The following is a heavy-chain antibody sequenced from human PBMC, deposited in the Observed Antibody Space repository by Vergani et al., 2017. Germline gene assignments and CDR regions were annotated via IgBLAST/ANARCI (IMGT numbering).Heavy chain of an antibody. CDR3: ARGNCGVNCPKYNWLAP. V-gene: IGHV4-61*02. Sequence: QVQLQQWGAGVVKPSGTLSLTCAVFGASMSSVGYYWTWIRQPAGRGLEWIGRIYPNGNGNYNESLRSRLTMSIDTSRSQFSLSLSSVTAADTAVYYCARGNCGVNCPKYNWLAPWGRGILVTVSS. J-gene: IGHJ5*02. CDR2: IYPNGNG. D-gene: IGHD2-21*01. CDR1: GASMSSVGYY.